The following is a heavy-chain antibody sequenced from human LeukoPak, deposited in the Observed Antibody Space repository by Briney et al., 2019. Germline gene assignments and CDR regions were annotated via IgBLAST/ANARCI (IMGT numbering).Heavy chain of an antibody. Sequence: SETLSPTCTVSGGSISSGGYYWSWIRQHPGKGLEWIGYIYYSGSTYYNPSLKSRVTISVDTSKNQFSLKLSSVTAADTAVYYCAREGADYYGSGSYHDYWGQGTLVTVSS. CDR2: IYYSGST. J-gene: IGHJ4*02. CDR1: GGSISSGGYY. V-gene: IGHV4-31*03. CDR3: AREGADYYGSGSYHDY. D-gene: IGHD3-10*01.